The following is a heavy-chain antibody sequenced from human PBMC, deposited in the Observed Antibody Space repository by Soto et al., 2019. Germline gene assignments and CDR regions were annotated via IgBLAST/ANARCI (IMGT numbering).Heavy chain of an antibody. CDR2: ISSSSSTI. V-gene: IGHV3-48*02. J-gene: IGHJ5*02. D-gene: IGHD1-26*01. Sequence: EVQLVESGGGLVQPGGSLRLSCAASGFTFSSYSMNWVRQAPGKGLEWVSYISSSSSTIYYADSVKGRFTISRDNAKNSLYLQVNSLRDEDTAVYYGAREGGNLNGFDRWGQGTLVTVSS. CDR3: AREGGNLNGFDR. CDR1: GFTFSSYS.